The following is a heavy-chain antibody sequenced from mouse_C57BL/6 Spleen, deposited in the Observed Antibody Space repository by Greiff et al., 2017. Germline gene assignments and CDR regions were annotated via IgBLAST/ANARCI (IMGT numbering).Heavy chain of an antibody. Sequence: EVKLMESGPELVKPGASVKISCKASGYSFTGYYMNWVKQSPEKSLEWIGEINPSTGGTTYNQKFKAKATLTVDKSSSTAYMQLKSLTSEDSAVYYCARGGLGSSYGFAYWGQGTLVTVSA. CDR1: GYSFTGYY. CDR3: ARGGLGSSYGFAY. J-gene: IGHJ3*01. D-gene: IGHD1-1*01. CDR2: INPSTGGT. V-gene: IGHV1-42*01.